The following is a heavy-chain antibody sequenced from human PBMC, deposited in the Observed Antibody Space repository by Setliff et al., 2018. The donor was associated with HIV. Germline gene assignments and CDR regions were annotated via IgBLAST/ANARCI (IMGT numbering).Heavy chain of an antibody. CDR2: ILPLLNSP. CDR3: ARGYGSGSYYNWFDP. J-gene: IGHJ5*02. Sequence: SVKVSCKASGGDFRNYAISWVRQAPGQGLEWVGGILPLLNSPNFAQRFEGRVTLTADETTRTVYMDFTSLRPDDTAVYYCARGYGSGSYYNWFDPWGQGTLVTVSS. V-gene: IGHV1-69*13. CDR1: GGDFRNYA. D-gene: IGHD3-10*01.